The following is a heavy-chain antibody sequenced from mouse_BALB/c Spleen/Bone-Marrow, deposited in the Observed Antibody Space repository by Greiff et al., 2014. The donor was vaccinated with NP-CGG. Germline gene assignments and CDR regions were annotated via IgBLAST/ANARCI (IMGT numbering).Heavy chain of an antibody. J-gene: IGHJ2*01. Sequence: EVKLMESGGGLVQPGGSMKLSCAASGFAFSDTWLDWVRQSPEKGPEWVAEIRTKADDHATYYAESVKGRFTISRDDPISSVYLQMNSLRAEDTGIYYCTPHPFDYWGQGTTLTVSS. CDR2: IRTKADDHAT. CDR1: GFAFSDTW. CDR3: TPHPFDY. V-gene: IGHV6-6*01.